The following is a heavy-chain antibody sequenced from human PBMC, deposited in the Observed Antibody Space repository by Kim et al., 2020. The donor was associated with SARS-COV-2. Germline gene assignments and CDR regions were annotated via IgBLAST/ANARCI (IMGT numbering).Heavy chain of an antibody. CDR1: GGSISSYY. CDR2: IYFSVNT. V-gene: IGHV4-59*01. D-gene: IGHD3-3*01. J-gene: IGHJ3*02. Sequence: SETLSLTCTVSGGSISSYYWSWIRQPPGKGLEWIGYIYFSVNTKYNPSLKSRVTISVDTSKNQVSLKLTSVTAADTAVYYCAKIPPRTDFWSGYPSYAFDIWGQGTMVTVSS. CDR3: AKIPPRTDFWSGYPSYAFDI.